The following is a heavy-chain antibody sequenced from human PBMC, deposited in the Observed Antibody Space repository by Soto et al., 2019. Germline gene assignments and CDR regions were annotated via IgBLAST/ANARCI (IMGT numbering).Heavy chain of an antibody. Sequence: PGGSLRLSCAASGFTFSIYVMGWVRQAPGKGLEWVSAISGSGGSTYYADSVKGRFTISRDNSKNTLYLQMNSLRAEDTAVYYCAKQRSEYYYFDYWGQGTLVTVSS. CDR1: GFTFSIYV. V-gene: IGHV3-23*01. D-gene: IGHD6-6*01. J-gene: IGHJ4*02. CDR2: ISGSGGST. CDR3: AKQRSEYYYFDY.